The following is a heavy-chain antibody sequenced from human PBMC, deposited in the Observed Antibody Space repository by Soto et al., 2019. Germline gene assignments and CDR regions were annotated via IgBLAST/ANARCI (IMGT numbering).Heavy chain of an antibody. CDR3: ARVMKDTAMVIQDYYYGMDV. CDR1: GYTFTSYG. V-gene: IGHV1-18*04. J-gene: IGHJ6*02. Sequence: ASVKVSCKASGYTFTSYGIRWVRQAPGQGLEWMGWISAYNGNTNYAQKLQGRVTMTTDTSTSTAYMELRSLRSDDTAVYYCARVMKDTAMVIQDYYYGMDVWGQGTTVTVSS. D-gene: IGHD5-18*01. CDR2: ISAYNGNT.